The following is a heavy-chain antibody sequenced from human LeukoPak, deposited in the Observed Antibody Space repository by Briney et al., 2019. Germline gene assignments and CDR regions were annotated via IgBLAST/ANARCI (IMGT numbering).Heavy chain of an antibody. J-gene: IGHJ4*02. CDR2: IKQDGSEK. V-gene: IGHV3-7*04. D-gene: IGHD3-9*01. CDR1: GFTFSDYW. CDR3: ARAYDILPYNYFDY. Sequence: GGSLRLSCAASGFTFSDYWMSWVRQAPGMGLEWVANIKQDGSEKYYVDSVKGRFTISRDNAKNSLYLQMNSLRAEDTAVYYCARAYDILPYNYFDYWGQGTLVTVSS.